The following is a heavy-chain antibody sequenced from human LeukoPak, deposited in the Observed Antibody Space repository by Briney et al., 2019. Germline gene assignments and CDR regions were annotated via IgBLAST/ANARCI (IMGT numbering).Heavy chain of an antibody. CDR2: IYTSGST. CDR1: GGSISTYY. J-gene: IGHJ3*02. D-gene: IGHD6-19*01. CDR3: AREQWLVSSAFDI. Sequence: PSETLSLTCTVSGGSISTYYWSWIRQPPGKGLDWIGRIYTSGSTGYNPSLKSRVTMSLDTSKNQFSLELSSVTAADTAVYYCAREQWLVSSAFDIWGQGTMVTVSS. V-gene: IGHV4-4*07.